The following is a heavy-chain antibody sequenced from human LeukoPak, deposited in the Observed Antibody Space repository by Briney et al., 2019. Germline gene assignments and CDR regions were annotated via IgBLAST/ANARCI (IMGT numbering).Heavy chain of an antibody. Sequence: SQTLSLTCAISGDSVSSNSVAWTWIRQSPSRGLEWLGRTYYRSKWCNDYAVSVKSRISINPDTSKNQFSLQPNSVTPEDTAVYYCARGQNHAFDIWGQGTMVTVSS. CDR1: GDSVSSNSVA. CDR3: ARGQNHAFDI. CDR2: TYYRSKWCN. D-gene: IGHD2/OR15-2a*01. V-gene: IGHV6-1*01. J-gene: IGHJ3*02.